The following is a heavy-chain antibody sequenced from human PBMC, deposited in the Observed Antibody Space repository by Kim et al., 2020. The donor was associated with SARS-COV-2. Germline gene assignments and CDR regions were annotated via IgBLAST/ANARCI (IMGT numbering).Heavy chain of an antibody. Sequence: GGSLRLSCAASGFTFSSYSMNWVRQAPGKGLVWVSYISSNSSIIYYADSVKGRFTISRDNAKNTLYLQMNSLRVEDTAVYYCTRDGRGRVPFDYYYHCG. V-gene: IGHV3-48*04. CDR3: TRDGRGRVPFDYYYHCG. J-gene: IGHJ6*01. CDR1: GFTFSSYS. D-gene: IGHD1-26*01. CDR2: ISSNSSII.